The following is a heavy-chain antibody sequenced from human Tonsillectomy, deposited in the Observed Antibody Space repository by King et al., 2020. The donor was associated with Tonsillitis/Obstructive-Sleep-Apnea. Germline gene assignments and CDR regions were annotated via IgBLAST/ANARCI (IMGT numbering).Heavy chain of an antibody. CDR3: AREGIYDSSGYADAFDI. J-gene: IGHJ3*02. D-gene: IGHD3-22*01. V-gene: IGHV3-30*04. Sequence: VQLVESGGGVVQPGRPLRLSCAASGFTFSSYAIHWVRQAPGKGLEWVAVISYDGSNKYYADYVKGRFTISRDNSKNKLDLQMNSLRVEDTAVYYCAREGIYDSSGYADAFDIWGQGTMVTVSS. CDR1: GFTFSSYA. CDR2: ISYDGSNK.